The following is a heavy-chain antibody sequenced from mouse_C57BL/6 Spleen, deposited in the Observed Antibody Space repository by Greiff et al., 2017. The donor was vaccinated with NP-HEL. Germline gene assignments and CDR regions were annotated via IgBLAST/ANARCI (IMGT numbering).Heavy chain of an antibody. Sequence: QVQLQQPGTELVKPGASVKLSCKASGYTFTSYWMHWVKQRPGQGLEWIGNINPSNGGTNYNEKFKSKATLTVDKSSSTAYMQLSSLTSEDSAVYYCARRGIYDGYYMDYAMDYWGQGTSVTVSS. CDR1: GYTFTSYW. V-gene: IGHV1-53*01. CDR2: INPSNGGT. CDR3: ARRGIYDGYYMDYAMDY. D-gene: IGHD2-3*01. J-gene: IGHJ4*01.